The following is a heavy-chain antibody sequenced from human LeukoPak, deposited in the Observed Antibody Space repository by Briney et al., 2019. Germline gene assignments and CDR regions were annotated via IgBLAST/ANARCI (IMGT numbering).Heavy chain of an antibody. CDR3: ASALRYDILRLDP. D-gene: IGHD3-9*01. J-gene: IGHJ5*02. CDR1: GFTFSSYA. V-gene: IGHV3-33*08. Sequence: GGSLRLSCAASGFTFSSYAMHWVRQAPGKGLEWVAVIWYDGSNKYYADSVKGRFTISRDNSKNTLYLQMNSLRAEDTAVYYCASALRYDILRLDPWGQGTLVTVSS. CDR2: IWYDGSNK.